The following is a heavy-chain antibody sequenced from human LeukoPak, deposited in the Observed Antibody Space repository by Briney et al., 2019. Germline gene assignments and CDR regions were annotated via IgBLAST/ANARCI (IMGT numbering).Heavy chain of an antibody. D-gene: IGHD4-11*01. CDR3: ARVAQGATTENYYYYYMDV. CDR1: GFAFNSYT. V-gene: IGHV3-21*01. CDR2: ITRRGTYI. Sequence: GGSLRLSCAASGFAFNSYTIKWVRQAPGKGLEWVSAITRRGTYIYNADSVKGRFTISRDNAENSAYLQMSSLRAEDTAVYYCARVAQGATTENYYYYYMDVWGKGTTVTVSS. J-gene: IGHJ6*03.